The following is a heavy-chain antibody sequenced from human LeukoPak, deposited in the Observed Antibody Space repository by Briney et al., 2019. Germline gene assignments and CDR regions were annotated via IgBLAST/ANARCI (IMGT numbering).Heavy chain of an antibody. CDR3: ARDSCSRGSCYRRWFDP. D-gene: IGHD2-15*01. Sequence: ASVKVSCKASGYTFTGYYFHWVRQAPGQGLEWMGWINPNSGDTNYAQKFQGRVTMSRDTSISTAYMEMSRLRSDDTAVYHCARDSCSRGSCYRRWFDPWGQGTLVTVSS. V-gene: IGHV1-2*02. CDR2: INPNSGDT. CDR1: GYTFTGYY. J-gene: IGHJ5*02.